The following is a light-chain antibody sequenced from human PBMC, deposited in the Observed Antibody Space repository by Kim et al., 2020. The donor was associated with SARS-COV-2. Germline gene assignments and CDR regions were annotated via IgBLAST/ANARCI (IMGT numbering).Light chain of an antibody. CDR1: RDIRTN. J-gene: IGKJ2*01. V-gene: IGKV1-33*01. CDR2: DAV. CDR3: QQYDTDYT. Sequence: LSASGGDRVTITCQASRDIRTNLNWYQQKGGKAPTVLIYDAVNLQTGVPSRLSGSGSGTDFTLTISRLQPEDFATYYCQQYDTDYTFGQGTKLEI.